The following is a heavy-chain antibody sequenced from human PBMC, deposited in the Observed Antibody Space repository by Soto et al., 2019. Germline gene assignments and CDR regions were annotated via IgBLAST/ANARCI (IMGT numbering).Heavy chain of an antibody. CDR3: VRDSVNTAMIRGGFKFYYHVRDV. J-gene: IGHJ6*01. Sequence: PGGSKSLPCSASGFRVSTNYISWVRPAHGKGLEGVSVFYSGVITYYADSVKVRFTISTDISKNTLYLQMNSLRAEDTAVYYCVRDSVNTAMIRGGFKFYYHVRDVWGQGPTVTVSA. V-gene: IGHV3-53*01. CDR1: GFRVSTNY. CDR2: FYSGVIT. D-gene: IGHD2-2*01.